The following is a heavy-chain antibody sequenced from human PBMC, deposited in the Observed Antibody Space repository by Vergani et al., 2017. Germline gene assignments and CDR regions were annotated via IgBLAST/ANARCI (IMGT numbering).Heavy chain of an antibody. V-gene: IGHV3-33*01. Sequence: QGQLVESEGGVVQPGRSLTLSCVSSGFTFSSHRMHWVRQAPGKGLEWVAVIWYDRSNKYYGDSVKGRFTISRDNSKNTLYLQMNSLRVEDTAVYYCARWGNEKMLDSWGQGTLVTVSS. CDR1: GFTFSSHR. J-gene: IGHJ5*01. CDR2: IWYDRSNK. CDR3: ARWGNEKMLDS. D-gene: IGHD1-1*01.